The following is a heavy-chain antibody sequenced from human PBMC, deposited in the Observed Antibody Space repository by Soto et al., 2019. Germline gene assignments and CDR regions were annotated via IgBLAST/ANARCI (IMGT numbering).Heavy chain of an antibody. CDR2: IDPSDSYT. CDR1: GYSFTSYW. CDR3: ARRITGDYYYYGMDV. D-gene: IGHD3-10*01. V-gene: IGHV5-10-1*01. J-gene: IGHJ6*02. Sequence: GESLKISCKGSGYSFTSYWISWVRQMPGKGLEWMWRIDPSDSYTNYSPSFQGHVTISADKSISTAYLQWSSLKASDTAMYYCARRITGDYYYYGMDVWGQGTTVTVSS.